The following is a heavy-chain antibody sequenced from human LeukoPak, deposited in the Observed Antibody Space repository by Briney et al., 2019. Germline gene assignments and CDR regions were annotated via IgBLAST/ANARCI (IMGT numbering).Heavy chain of an antibody. CDR2: IYYSGST. J-gene: IGHJ4*02. V-gene: IGHV4-38-2*02. D-gene: IGHD3-3*01. CDR1: GYSISNGYY. Sequence: SETLSLTCTVSGYSISNGYYWGWIRPPPGKGLEWIGYIYYSGSTNYNPSLKSRVTISVDTSKNQFSLKLSSVTAADTAVYYCARAISRITIFGVVIRPTAFDYWGQGTLVTVSS. CDR3: ARAISRITIFGVVIRPTAFDY.